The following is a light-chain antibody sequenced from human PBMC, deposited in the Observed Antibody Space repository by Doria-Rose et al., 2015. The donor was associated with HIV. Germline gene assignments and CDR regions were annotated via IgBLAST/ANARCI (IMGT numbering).Light chain of an antibody. CDR2: EVS. CDR3: SSYTSSSSLV. Sequence: GSPGQSIAISCTGTSSDVGGYKYVSWYQQHPGKAPKLMIYEVSNRPSGISNRFSGSKSDNTASLTISGLQAEDEADYYCSSYTSSSSLVFGGGTRLTVL. CDR1: SSDVGGYKY. V-gene: IGLV2-14*01. J-gene: IGLJ2*01.